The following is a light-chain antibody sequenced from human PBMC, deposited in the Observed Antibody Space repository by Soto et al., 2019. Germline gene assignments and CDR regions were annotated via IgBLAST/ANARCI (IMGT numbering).Light chain of an antibody. CDR3: VLYVGSGISV. CDR1: SGSVSTNYY. V-gene: IGLV8-61*01. Sequence: QAVVTQEPSFSVSPGGTVTLTCGLSSGSVSTNYYPNWYQQTPRQAPRTLIYSTNTRSSGVPDRFSGSILGNKAALTITGAQADDESDYYCVLYVGSGISVFGGGTKLTVL. J-gene: IGLJ2*01. CDR2: STN.